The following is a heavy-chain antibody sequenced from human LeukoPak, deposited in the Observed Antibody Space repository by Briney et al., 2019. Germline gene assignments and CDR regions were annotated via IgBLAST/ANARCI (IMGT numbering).Heavy chain of an antibody. Sequence: GGSLRLSCAASGFTFSDYYMSWIRQAPGKGLEWVSYISSSGSTIYYADSVKGRFTISRDNSKNTLYLQMNSLRAEDTAVYYCAKAGYSYGPPHFDYWGQGTLVTVSS. CDR2: ISSSGSTI. CDR3: AKAGYSYGPPHFDY. D-gene: IGHD5-18*01. J-gene: IGHJ4*02. V-gene: IGHV3-11*04. CDR1: GFTFSDYY.